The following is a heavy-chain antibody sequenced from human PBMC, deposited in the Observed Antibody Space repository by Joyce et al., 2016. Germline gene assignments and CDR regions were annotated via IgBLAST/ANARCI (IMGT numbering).Heavy chain of an antibody. Sequence: QVQLVESGGGVVQPGRSLRLSCAASGLTLSNYGVHWVGQAAGKGLEWVAVISYDGIYKYYADSVKGRFTISRDNSKNTVFLEMNSLRTEDTAVYYCAKILTATYSSGWFLDYWGQGTLVTVSS. D-gene: IGHD6-25*01. V-gene: IGHV3-30*18. CDR1: GLTLSNYG. CDR2: ISYDGIYK. CDR3: AKILTATYSSGWFLDY. J-gene: IGHJ4*02.